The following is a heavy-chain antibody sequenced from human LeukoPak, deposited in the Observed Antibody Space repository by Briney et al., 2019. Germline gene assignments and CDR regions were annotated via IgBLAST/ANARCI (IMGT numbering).Heavy chain of an antibody. Sequence: SETLSLTCTVSGYSISSGYYWGWIRQPPGTGLEWIESIYHSGSTYYNPSLKSRVTISVDTSKNQFSLRLSSVTAGDTAVYYCARWTPVYGRGWYVGPEAVDISGQGTMGTVSS. CDR3: ARWTPVYGRGWYVGPEAVDI. CDR1: GYSISSGYY. D-gene: IGHD6-19*01. J-gene: IGHJ3*02. V-gene: IGHV4-38-2*02. CDR2: IYHSGST.